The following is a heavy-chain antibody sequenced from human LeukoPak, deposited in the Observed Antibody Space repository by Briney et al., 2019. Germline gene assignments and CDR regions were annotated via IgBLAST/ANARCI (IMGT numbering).Heavy chain of an antibody. CDR2: IYYSGST. J-gene: IGHJ6*03. CDR1: GCSISSYY. CDR3: ARTTEGGYTYDYFYYYYMDV. V-gene: IGHV4-59*01. Sequence: PSETLSLTCTVSGCSISSYYWSWIRQPPGKGLEWIGYIYYSGSTNYNPSLKSRVTISVDTSKNQFSLKLRSVTAADTAVYYCARTTEGGYTYDYFYYYYMDVWGKGTTVTISS. D-gene: IGHD5-18*01.